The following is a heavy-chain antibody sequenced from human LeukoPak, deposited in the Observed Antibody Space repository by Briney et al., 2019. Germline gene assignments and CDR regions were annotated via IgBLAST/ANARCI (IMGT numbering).Heavy chain of an antibody. V-gene: IGHV1-8*02. CDR3: ARGGKYSSGWYYYYYYYMDV. Sequence: ASVKVSCKASGYTFTDYYMHWVRQATGQGLEWMGWMNPNSGNTGYAQKFQGRVTMTRNTSISTAYMELSSLRSEDTAVYYCARGGKYSSGWYYYYYYYMDVWGKGTTVTISS. CDR2: MNPNSGNT. D-gene: IGHD6-19*01. CDR1: GYTFTDYY. J-gene: IGHJ6*03.